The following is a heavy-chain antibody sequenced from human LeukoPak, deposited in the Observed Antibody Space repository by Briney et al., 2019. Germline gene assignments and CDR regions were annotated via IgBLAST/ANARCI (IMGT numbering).Heavy chain of an antibody. J-gene: IGHJ3*02. D-gene: IGHD1-26*01. CDR3: ARYIVSYPHDAFDI. CDR2: IYYSGST. V-gene: IGHV4-59*01. CDR1: GGSISSYY. Sequence: SETLSLTCTVSGGSISSYYWSWIRQPPGKGLEWIGYIYYSGSTSYNPSLKSRVTISVDTSKKQFSLKLSSVTAADAAFYYCARYIVSYPHDAFDIWGQGTMVTVSS.